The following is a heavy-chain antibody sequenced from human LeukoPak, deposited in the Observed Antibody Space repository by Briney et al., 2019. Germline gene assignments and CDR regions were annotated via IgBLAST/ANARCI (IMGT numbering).Heavy chain of an antibody. D-gene: IGHD6-6*01. V-gene: IGHV3-48*03. J-gene: IGHJ4*02. CDR1: GFTFRDYE. Sequence: GGSLRLSCAASGFTFRDYEMNWVRQAPGKGLEGVSYISSSASTMHYADSVKGRFTISRDNARNSLSLQMNSLRVEDTAVYYCARVSYSSSYYFDYWGQGALVTVSS. CDR2: ISSSASTM. CDR3: ARVSYSSSYYFDY.